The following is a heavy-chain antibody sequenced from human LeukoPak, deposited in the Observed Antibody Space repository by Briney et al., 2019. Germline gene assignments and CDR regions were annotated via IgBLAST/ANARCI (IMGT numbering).Heavy chain of an antibody. CDR2: ISSSGRT. CDR1: GASIRSDY. J-gene: IGHJ4*02. CDR3: ARNLWFGELTLGY. V-gene: IGHV4-4*07. Sequence: SETLSLTCTVSGASIRSDYWSWIRQPAGQGLEWIGRISSSGRTNYNPALKSRVTMSVDTSKNQFSLKLSSVTAADTAVYYCARNLWFGELTLGYWGQGTLVTVSS. D-gene: IGHD3-10*01.